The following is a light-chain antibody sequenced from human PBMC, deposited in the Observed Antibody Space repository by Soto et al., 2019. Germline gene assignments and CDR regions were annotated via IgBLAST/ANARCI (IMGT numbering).Light chain of an antibody. CDR1: QSVSSW. J-gene: IGKJ1*01. Sequence: DIQMTQSPSTLSASVGDRVTITCRASQSVSSWLAWYQQKPGKAPNLLIYTASSLESGVPSRFSGSGSETEFTLTISSLQPDDFATYYCQQYNSAWTFGQGTTVEIK. CDR2: TAS. V-gene: IGKV1-5*03. CDR3: QQYNSAWT.